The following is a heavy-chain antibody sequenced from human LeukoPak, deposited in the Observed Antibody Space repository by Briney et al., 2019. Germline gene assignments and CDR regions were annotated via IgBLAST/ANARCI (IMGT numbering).Heavy chain of an antibody. CDR2: INPNSGGT. Sequence: XXKAXGYTFTGYYMXWVRQAPGQGLEWMGWINPNSGGTNYAQKFQGRVTMTRDTSISTAYMELSRLRSDDTAVYYCARVEGITGTEFDYWGQGTLVTVSS. CDR3: ARVEGITGTEFDY. J-gene: IGHJ4*02. D-gene: IGHD1-20*01. V-gene: IGHV1-2*02. CDR1: GYTFTGYY.